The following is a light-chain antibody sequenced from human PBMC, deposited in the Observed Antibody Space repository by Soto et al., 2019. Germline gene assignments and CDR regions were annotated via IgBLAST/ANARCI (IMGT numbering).Light chain of an antibody. CDR1: QTITSSF. CDR3: QQYGSSPPT. Sequence: EIVFTQSPGTLSLSPGDRASLSCRASQTITSSFLAWYQQKPGQAPRLLISAASSRATGIPDRFSGSGSETDFTLTISRLEPEDFAVYFCQQYGSSPPTFGQGTKV. J-gene: IGKJ1*01. V-gene: IGKV3-20*01. CDR2: AAS.